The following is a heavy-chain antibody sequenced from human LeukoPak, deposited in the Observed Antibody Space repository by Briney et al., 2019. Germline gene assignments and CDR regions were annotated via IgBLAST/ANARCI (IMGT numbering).Heavy chain of an antibody. J-gene: IGHJ3*02. V-gene: IGHV3-30*04. Sequence: HPGGSLRLSCAASGFTFSSYAMHWVPQAPAKGLEWVSVISYDGSNKYYAASVKGRFTISIDNSHNMLYLQMNSLGAEDTAVYYCAKDGVVRGVIIGGDAFDIWGQGTMVTVSS. D-gene: IGHD3-10*01. CDR2: ISYDGSNK. CDR3: AKDGVVRGVIIGGDAFDI. CDR1: GFTFSSYA.